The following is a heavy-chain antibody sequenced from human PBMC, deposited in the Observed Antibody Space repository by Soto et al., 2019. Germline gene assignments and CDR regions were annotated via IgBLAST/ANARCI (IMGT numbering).Heavy chain of an antibody. CDR1: GGSISGYY. Sequence: SETLSLTXTVSGGSISGYYWSWIRQPPGKGPEYIGYIYTSGSTNYSPSLKSRVTISVDTSKNQFSLKLSSVTAADTAVYYCARVLATAGSYYFDYWGQGALVTVSS. J-gene: IGHJ4*02. V-gene: IGHV4-59*01. CDR2: IYTSGST. D-gene: IGHD6-13*01. CDR3: ARVLATAGSYYFDY.